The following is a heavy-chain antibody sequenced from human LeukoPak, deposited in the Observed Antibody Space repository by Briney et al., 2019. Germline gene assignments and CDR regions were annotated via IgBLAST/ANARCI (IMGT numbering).Heavy chain of an antibody. J-gene: IGHJ4*02. CDR2: ISSSSSTI. Sequence: PGGSLRLSCAASGFTFSSYSMNWVRQAPGKGLEWVSYISSSSSTIYYADSVKGRFTISRDNAKNSLYPQMNSLRAEDTAVYYCARGPISVVAALGIFDYWGQGTLVAVSS. CDR1: GFTFSSYS. V-gene: IGHV3-48*04. CDR3: ARGPISVVAALGIFDY. D-gene: IGHD2-15*01.